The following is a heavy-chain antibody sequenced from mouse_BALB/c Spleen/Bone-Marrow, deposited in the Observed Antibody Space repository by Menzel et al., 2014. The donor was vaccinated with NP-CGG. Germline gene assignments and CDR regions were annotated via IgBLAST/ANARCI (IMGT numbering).Heavy chain of an antibody. CDR1: GYTLTSYY. J-gene: IGHJ4*01. CDR2: INPSNGGT. V-gene: IGHV1S81*02. Sequence: QVQLQQSGAELVKPGASVKLSCKASGYTLTSYYMYWVKQRPGQGLEWFGEINPSNGGTNFNEKFKNKATLTVDKSSSTAYMQLSSLTSEDSAVYYCSRGRRDPLDYWGQGTSVTVSS. CDR3: SRGRRDPLDY.